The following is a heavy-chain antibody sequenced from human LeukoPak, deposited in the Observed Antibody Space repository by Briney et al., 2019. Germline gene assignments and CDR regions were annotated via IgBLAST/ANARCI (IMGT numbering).Heavy chain of an antibody. CDR1: GFTFSNYA. CDR2: GSATGVGT. Sequence: QSGGFLRLSCAASGFTFSNYAMNWVRQAPGKGLEWVSTGSATGVGTYYAASLRGHFTISRDNSKNTLYLQMNSLRAEDTAVYYCAKEEFDSWGQGTLVTVSS. V-gene: IGHV3-23*01. CDR3: AKEEFDS. J-gene: IGHJ4*02.